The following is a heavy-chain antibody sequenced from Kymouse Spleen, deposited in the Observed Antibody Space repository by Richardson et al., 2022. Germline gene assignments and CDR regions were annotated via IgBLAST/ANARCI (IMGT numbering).Heavy chain of an antibody. V-gene: IGHV3-33*01. J-gene: IGHJ4*02. CDR1: GFTFSSYG. CDR2: IWYDGSNK. CDR3: AREVITFGGVIGY. Sequence: QVQLVESGGGVVQPGRSLRLSCAASGFTFSSYGMHWVRQAPGKGLEWVAVIWYDGSNKYYADSVKGRFTISRDNSKNTLYLQMNSLRAEDTAVYYCAREVITFGGVIGYWGQGTLVTVSS. D-gene: IGHD3-16*02.